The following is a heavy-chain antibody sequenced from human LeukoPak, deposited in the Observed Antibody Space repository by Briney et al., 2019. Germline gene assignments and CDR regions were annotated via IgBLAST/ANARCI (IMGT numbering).Heavy chain of an antibody. CDR2: IKQDGSEK. V-gene: IGHV3-7*03. J-gene: IGHJ4*02. CDR1: GFTFSSYW. D-gene: IGHD6-19*01. Sequence: QSGGSLRLSCTASGFTFSSYWVDWVRQAPGKGLEWVANIKQDGSEKYYVDSVKGRFTISRDNAKNSLYLQMNSLRAEDTAVYYCARDRDWYSFDSWGQGTLVTVSS. CDR3: ARDRDWYSFDS.